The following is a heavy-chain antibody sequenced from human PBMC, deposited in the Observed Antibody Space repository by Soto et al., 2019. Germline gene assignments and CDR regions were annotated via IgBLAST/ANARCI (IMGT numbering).Heavy chain of an antibody. CDR2: IYDRGST. Sequence: QLQLQESGPGLVKPSETLSLTCTVSGGSIGSSSYYWGWIRQPPGKGLEWIGSIYDRGSTYSNPSLKSRLPPSLDTSKNQFSRKLTSVTAADTAVYYCARHGYTSGRTYFDYWGQGTLVTVSS. D-gene: IGHD6-19*01. J-gene: IGHJ4*02. CDR1: GGSIGSSSYY. CDR3: ARHGYTSGRTYFDY. V-gene: IGHV4-39*01.